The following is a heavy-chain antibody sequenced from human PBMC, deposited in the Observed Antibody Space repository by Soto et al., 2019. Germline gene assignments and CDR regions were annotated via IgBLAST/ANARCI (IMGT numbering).Heavy chain of an antibody. D-gene: IGHD1-26*01. CDR1: GYTFTNYF. CDR3: AREYGGSRVFDY. V-gene: IGHV1-46*01. CDR2: INPRADST. Sequence: QVQLVQSGAEVNKPGASVKVSCKTSGYTFTNYFIHWVRQAPGQGLEWMGIINPRADSTNYAQKFQGRVTGTRDTSTSTVYMELRSLRSEDTAVYFCAREYGGSRVFDYWGQGTLVTVSS. J-gene: IGHJ4*02.